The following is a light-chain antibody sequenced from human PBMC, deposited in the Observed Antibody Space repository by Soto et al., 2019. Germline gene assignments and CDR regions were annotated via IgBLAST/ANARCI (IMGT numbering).Light chain of an antibody. V-gene: IGKV1-39*01. Sequence: DIQMTQSPSSLSASVGARVSITCRAGQSINRFLNWYQQKPGKAPKLLIYGASSLQSGVPSRFSGSGSGTDFTLTISSLQPEDFATYYCQQSYSSPQTFGQGTKVETK. CDR2: GAS. CDR3: QQSYSSPQT. J-gene: IGKJ1*01. CDR1: QSINRF.